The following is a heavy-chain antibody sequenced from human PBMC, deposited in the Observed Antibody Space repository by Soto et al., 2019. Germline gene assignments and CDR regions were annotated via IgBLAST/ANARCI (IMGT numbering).Heavy chain of an antibody. V-gene: IGHV3-23*01. CDR1: GFTFSSYA. D-gene: IGHD1-26*01. J-gene: IGHJ4*02. CDR2: ISGSGGST. Sequence: GGSLRLSCAASGFTFSSYAMSWVRQAPGKGLEWVSTISGSGGSTYYADSVKGRFTISRENSKNTLYLQMNSLRAEDTAVYYCAKAPRYSGSYSRPGYWGQGTLVTVSS. CDR3: AKAPRYSGSYSRPGY.